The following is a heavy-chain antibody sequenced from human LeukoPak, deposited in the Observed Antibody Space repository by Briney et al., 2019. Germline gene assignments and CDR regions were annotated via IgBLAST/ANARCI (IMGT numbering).Heavy chain of an antibody. CDR1: GDIFNSYS. CDR2: IIPMFGSA. Sequence: SVKVSCKASGDIFNSYSVSWVRQAPGQGLEWMGGIIPMFGSANYAQKFQGRVTITTDQSTTIVYMELSSLSSEDTAVYYCARVGRSRGSLPNFYYYMDVWGKGTTVTVSS. J-gene: IGHJ6*03. V-gene: IGHV1-69*05. D-gene: IGHD1-26*01. CDR3: ARVGRSRGSLPNFYYYMDV.